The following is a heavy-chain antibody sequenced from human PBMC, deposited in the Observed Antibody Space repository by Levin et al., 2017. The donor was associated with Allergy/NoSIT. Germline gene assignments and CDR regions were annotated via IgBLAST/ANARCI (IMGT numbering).Heavy chain of an antibody. Sequence: LSLTCAASGFTFSSYDMNWFRQAPGKGLDWVSYISASGSTTYYADSVKGRFTISRDNVYNSLYLQMNSLRVEDTAIYYCVSPKSRGTYSFDLWGRGTLVTVSS. V-gene: IGHV3-48*03. CDR3: VSPKSRGTYSFDL. CDR1: GFTFSSYD. CDR2: ISASGSTT. J-gene: IGHJ2*01. D-gene: IGHD1-26*01.